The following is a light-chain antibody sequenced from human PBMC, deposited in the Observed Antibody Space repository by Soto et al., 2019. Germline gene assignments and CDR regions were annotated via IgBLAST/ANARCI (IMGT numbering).Light chain of an antibody. CDR1: SSDIGDYDY. Sequence: QSVLTQPASVSGSPGQSITISCNGTSSDIGDYDYVSWYQQHPGKAPKLMIYEVSNRPSGISNRFSGSKSGNTASLTISGLQPEDEADYYCSSYTRSSSLVFGGGTKLTVL. CDR2: EVS. V-gene: IGLV2-14*01. CDR3: SSYTRSSSLV. J-gene: IGLJ2*01.